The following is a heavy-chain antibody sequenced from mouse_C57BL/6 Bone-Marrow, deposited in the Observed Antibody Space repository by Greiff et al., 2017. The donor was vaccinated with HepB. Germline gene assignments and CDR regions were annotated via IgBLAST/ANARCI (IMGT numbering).Heavy chain of an antibody. Sequence: EVNVVESGGGLVKPGGSLKLSCAASGFTFSSYAMSWVRQTPEKRLEWVATISDGGSYTYYPDNVKGRFTISRDNAKNNLYLQMSHLKSEDTAMYYCARVWSAWFAYWGQGTLVTVSA. D-gene: IGHD2-10*02. J-gene: IGHJ3*01. CDR2: ISDGGSYT. CDR1: GFTFSSYA. CDR3: ARVWSAWFAY. V-gene: IGHV5-4*03.